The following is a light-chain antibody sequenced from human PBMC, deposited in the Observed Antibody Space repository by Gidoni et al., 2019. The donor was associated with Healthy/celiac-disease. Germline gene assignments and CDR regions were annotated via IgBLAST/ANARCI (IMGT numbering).Light chain of an antibody. Sequence: SYELTQPPTVSVSPGQTASITCSGEKLGDKYACWYQQKSCPSTVLVIYQDSKRPSGIPERFSGSNPGNTATLTISGTQAMDEADYYCPAWDSSTAVLFGGGTKLPV. CDR3: PAWDSSTAVL. V-gene: IGLV3-1*01. CDR1: KLGDKY. J-gene: IGLJ2*01. CDR2: QDS.